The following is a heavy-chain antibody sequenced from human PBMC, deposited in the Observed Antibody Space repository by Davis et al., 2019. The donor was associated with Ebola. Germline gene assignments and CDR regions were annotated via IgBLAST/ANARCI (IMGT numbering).Heavy chain of an antibody. CDR3: ARGMGQLPLSLENDAFDI. CDR2: IIPIFGTA. D-gene: IGHD2-2*01. J-gene: IGHJ3*02. V-gene: IGHV1-69*13. CDR1: GGTFSSYA. Sequence: SVKVSCKASGGTFSSYAISWVRQAPGQGLEWMGGIIPIFGTANYAQKFQGRVTITADESTSTAYMELSSLRAEDMAVYYCARGMGQLPLSLENDAFDIWGQGTMVTVSS.